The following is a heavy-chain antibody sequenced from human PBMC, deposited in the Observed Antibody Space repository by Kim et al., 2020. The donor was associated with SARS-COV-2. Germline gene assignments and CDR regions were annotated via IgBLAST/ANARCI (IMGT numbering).Heavy chain of an antibody. Sequence: GGSLRLSCAASGFTFSSYSMNWVRQAPGKGLEWVSSISSSSSYIYYADSVKGRFTISRDNAKNSLYLQMNSLRAEDTAVYYCARDQWLDEERNDYWGQGTLVTVSS. J-gene: IGHJ4*02. V-gene: IGHV3-21*01. CDR1: GFTFSSYS. D-gene: IGHD6-19*01. CDR3: ARDQWLDEERNDY. CDR2: ISSSSSYI.